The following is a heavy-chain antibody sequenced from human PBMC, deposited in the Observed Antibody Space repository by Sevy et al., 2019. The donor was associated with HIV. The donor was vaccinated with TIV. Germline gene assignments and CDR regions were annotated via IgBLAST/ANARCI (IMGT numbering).Heavy chain of an antibody. J-gene: IGHJ6*02. CDR1: GGSVRSDNYY. D-gene: IGHD4-4*01. CDR2: VYYGGST. V-gene: IGHV4-61*01. Sequence: SETLSLTCTVSGGSVRSDNYYWSWIRQPPGKGLEWIGYVYYGGSTNYSPSLKSRVTISIDTSKNQFSLKLSSVTAADTTGYYCARGRGTTVTTTLNYYYAMYVWGQGTTVTVSS. CDR3: ARGRGTTVTTTLNYYYAMYV.